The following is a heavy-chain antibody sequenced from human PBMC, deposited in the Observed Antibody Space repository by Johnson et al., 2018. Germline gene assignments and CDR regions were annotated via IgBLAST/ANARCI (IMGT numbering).Heavy chain of an antibody. D-gene: IGHD2-2*01. V-gene: IGHV3-9*01. CDR2: ITWGSGSI. Sequence: VQLVESGGGLVQXGRSLRLXCAASGFAFDDYAMHWVRQAPGKGLEWVSGITWGSGSIAYADSVKGRFPISRDNAKKSLYPLRSSLRAEDTALYYCVKDGHCSTRNCDSDVFDIWGQVTMVTVSS. J-gene: IGHJ3*02. CDR3: VKDGHCSTRNCDSDVFDI. CDR1: GFAFDDYA.